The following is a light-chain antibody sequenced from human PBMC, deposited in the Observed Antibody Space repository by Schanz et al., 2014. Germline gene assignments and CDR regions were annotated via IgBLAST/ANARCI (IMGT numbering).Light chain of an antibody. CDR1: NTDVGSTYL. V-gene: IGLV2-23*01. CDR2: GGS. J-gene: IGLJ2*01. CDR3: CSYVSSSAVL. Sequence: SSLPPPSSVSASPGQSITISCTGTNTDVGSTYLVSWYQQHPGEAPKLLILGGSIRPSGISDRFSGSRSANTASLTISGLQAEDEADYYCCSYVSSSAVLFGGGTKLTVL.